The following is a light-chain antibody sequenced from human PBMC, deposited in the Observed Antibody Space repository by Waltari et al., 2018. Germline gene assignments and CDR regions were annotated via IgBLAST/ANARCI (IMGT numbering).Light chain of an antibody. J-gene: IGLJ3*02. Sequence: QSALTQPASVSGSPGQSITISCTGTSSDVGTYNFSSWYQQNPGKAPKLMIYEGNKRPSGVSNRFSVSKAGNTASLTISGLQAEDEADYYCYSYAGSGTWVFGGGTKLTVL. CDR3: YSYAGSGTWV. CDR1: SSDVGTYNF. CDR2: EGN. V-gene: IGLV2-23*01.